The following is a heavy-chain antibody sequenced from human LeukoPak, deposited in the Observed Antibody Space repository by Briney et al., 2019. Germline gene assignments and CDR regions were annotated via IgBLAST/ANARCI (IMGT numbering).Heavy chain of an antibody. V-gene: IGHV3-33*06. D-gene: IGHD5-12*01. CDR2: IWYDGSNK. J-gene: IGHJ6*02. CDR1: GFTFSSYG. Sequence: GGSLRLSCAASGFTFSSYGMHWVRQAPGRGLEWVAVIWYDGSNKYYADSVKGRFTISRDNSKNTLYLQMNSLRAEDTAVYYCAKEYNYYYYGMDVWGQGTTVTVSS. CDR3: AKEYNYYYYGMDV.